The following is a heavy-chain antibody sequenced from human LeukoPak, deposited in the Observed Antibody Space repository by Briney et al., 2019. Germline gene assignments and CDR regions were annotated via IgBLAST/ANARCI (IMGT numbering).Heavy chain of an antibody. V-gene: IGHV1-2*02. J-gene: IGHJ4*02. CDR1: RYIYTGFY. CDR2: INPNSGVT. Sequence: GASVKVPCKSSRYIYTGFYLLWARQAPGQGLECMGWINPNSGVTSSAQRFQGRVTMTRDTSISTAYMELRRLRSDDTAVYYCAILTAAINYFDSCGQGTLVTVSS. CDR3: AILTAAINYFDS. D-gene: IGHD6-25*01.